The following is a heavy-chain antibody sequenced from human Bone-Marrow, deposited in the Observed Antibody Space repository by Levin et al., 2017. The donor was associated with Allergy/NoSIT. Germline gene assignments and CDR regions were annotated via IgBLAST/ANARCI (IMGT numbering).Heavy chain of an antibody. V-gene: IGHV3-30*13. J-gene: IGHJ4*02. CDR1: GFTFSAFG. D-gene: IGHD2-15*01. CDR2: ISNAGANE. CDR3: VKGATWGGGSDY. Sequence: GGSLRLSCEASGFTFSAFGMHWVRQAPGKGLEWLAVISNAGANEFYADSVKGRFTISRDNSKNRILLQMNSLTAEDTAVYYCVKGATWGGGSDYWGQGTLVTVSS.